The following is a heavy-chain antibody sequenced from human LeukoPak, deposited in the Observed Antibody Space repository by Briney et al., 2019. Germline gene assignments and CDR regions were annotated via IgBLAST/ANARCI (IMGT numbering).Heavy chain of an antibody. D-gene: IGHD3-22*01. V-gene: IGHV3-23*01. CDR2: ISASGGST. CDR1: GFTFSSYV. J-gene: IGHJ5*01. CDR3: AKDLGDSGGYNPFDF. Sequence: GGSLRLSCAASGFTFSSYVMSWVRQAPGKGLEWVSFISASGGSTYYAGSVKGRFTISRDNSKNTLFLQMSSLRAEDTAIYCCAKDLGDSGGYNPFDFWGQGTLVTVSS.